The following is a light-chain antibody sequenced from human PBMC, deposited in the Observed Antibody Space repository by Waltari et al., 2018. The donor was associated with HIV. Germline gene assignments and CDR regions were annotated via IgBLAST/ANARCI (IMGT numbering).Light chain of an antibody. CDR3: QTWGTGIQV. CDR1: SGHTNYA. J-gene: IGLJ3*02. V-gene: IGLV4-69*02. CDR2: LKRDGSH. Sequence: QLVLTQSPSASASLGASVKLTCTLSSGHTNYAIAWHQQHPEKGPRYLMTLKRDGSHSKGDGIPDRFSGSSSVAGRYLIIASLQSEDEADYYCQTWGTGIQVFGGGTKVTVL.